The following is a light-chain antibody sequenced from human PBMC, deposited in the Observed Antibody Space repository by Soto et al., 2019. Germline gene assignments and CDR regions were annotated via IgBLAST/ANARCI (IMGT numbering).Light chain of an antibody. CDR3: QSSDSRLSGSDV. CDR2: GDS. Sequence: QSVLTQPPSASGTPGQRVTISCSGSSSNIGNNYVFWYQQFPGTAPKVIIFGDSNRPSGVPDRFSGSKSGTSASLAITGLQADDEADYYCQSSDSRLSGSDVFGTGTKLTVL. V-gene: IGLV1-40*01. CDR1: SSNIGNNY. J-gene: IGLJ1*01.